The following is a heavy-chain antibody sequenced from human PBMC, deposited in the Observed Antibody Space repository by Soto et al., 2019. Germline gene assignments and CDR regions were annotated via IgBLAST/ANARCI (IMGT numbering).Heavy chain of an antibody. Sequence: EVQLLESGGGLVQPGGSLRLSCAASGFTFSSYAMSWVRQAPGKGLEWVSAISGSGGSTYYADSVKGRFTISRDNSKNTLYLQMNSLRAEDTAVYDCAKGSTITMIVVGDAFDIWGQGTMVTVSS. V-gene: IGHV3-23*01. CDR2: ISGSGGST. D-gene: IGHD3-22*01. CDR1: GFTFSSYA. J-gene: IGHJ3*02. CDR3: AKGSTITMIVVGDAFDI.